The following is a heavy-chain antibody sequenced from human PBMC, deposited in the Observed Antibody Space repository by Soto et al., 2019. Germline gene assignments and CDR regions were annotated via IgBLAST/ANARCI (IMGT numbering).Heavy chain of an antibody. CDR3: ARGEAVGGLYNYHGVDV. J-gene: IGHJ6*02. V-gene: IGHV1-69*12. D-gene: IGHD2-15*01. CDR2: IVPIFGTT. Sequence: QVQLVQSGAEVKKPGSSVKVSCKVSGGTFSNYAIDWVRLAPGHGLEWMGGIVPIFGTTYYTQKFQGRATIIADDSTTTAFMEMSSLRSEETAIYYCARGEAVGGLYNYHGVDVWGQGTAVTVSS. CDR1: GGTFSNYA.